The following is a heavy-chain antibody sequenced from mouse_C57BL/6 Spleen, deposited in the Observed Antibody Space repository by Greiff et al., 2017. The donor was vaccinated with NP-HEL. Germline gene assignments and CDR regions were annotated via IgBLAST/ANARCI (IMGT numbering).Heavy chain of an antibody. CDR3: ASPAQATVYYAMDY. CDR1: GYTFTSYG. CDR2: IYPRSGNT. V-gene: IGHV1-81*01. J-gene: IGHJ4*01. D-gene: IGHD3-2*02. Sequence: QVQLQQSGAELARPGASVKLSCKASGYTFTSYGISWVKQRTGQGLEWIGEIYPRSGNTYYNEKFKGKATLTADKSSSTAYMELRSLTSEDSAVYFCASPAQATVYYAMDYWGQGTSVTVSS.